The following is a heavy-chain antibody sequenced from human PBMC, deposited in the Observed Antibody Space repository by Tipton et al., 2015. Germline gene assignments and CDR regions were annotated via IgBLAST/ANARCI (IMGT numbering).Heavy chain of an antibody. CDR3: AREVWYNDSTGYDY. Sequence: TLSLTCTVSGGSVSSRTYYWSWIRQAPGKGLELIGYINYNGDTNYNPSLKSRVTISVDTSKNQFSLHLSSVTAADTAVYYCAREVWYNDSTGYDYWGQGTLVTVSS. D-gene: IGHD3-22*01. J-gene: IGHJ4*02. CDR1: GGSVSSRTYY. V-gene: IGHV4-61*01. CDR2: INYNGDT.